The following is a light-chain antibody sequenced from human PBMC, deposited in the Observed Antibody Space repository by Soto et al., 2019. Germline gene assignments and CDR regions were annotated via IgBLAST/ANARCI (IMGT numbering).Light chain of an antibody. CDR3: LQHKTYLWT. Sequence: DIQMTQSPSSLSASVGDRVTITCRASQGIRRDLGWFQQKPGKAPKRLIYAAGTLESGVPSRFGGSGSGAEFTLTISSLHPEDFATYYCLQHKTYLWTFGQGTKVEIK. CDR1: QGIRRD. J-gene: IGKJ1*01. V-gene: IGKV1-17*01. CDR2: AAG.